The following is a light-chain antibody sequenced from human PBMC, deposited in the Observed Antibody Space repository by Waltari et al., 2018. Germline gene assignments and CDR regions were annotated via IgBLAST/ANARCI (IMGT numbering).Light chain of an antibody. CDR2: DAS. J-gene: IGKJ4*01. CDR1: QSVRSY. Sequence: EIVLTQSPATLSLSPGERATLSCRASQSVRSYLGWYQQKPGQAPRLLIYDASTRATGVPGRFSGSGSGTDFTLTISSLEPEDFAIYYCQQRSTWPILTFGGGTKVEIK. CDR3: QQRSTWPILT. V-gene: IGKV3-11*01.